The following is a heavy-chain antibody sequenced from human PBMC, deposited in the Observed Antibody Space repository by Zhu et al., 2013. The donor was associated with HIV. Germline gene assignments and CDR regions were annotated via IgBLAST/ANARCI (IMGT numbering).Heavy chain of an antibody. J-gene: IGHJ4*02. CDR2: MNPNSGNT. D-gene: IGHD6-19*01. V-gene: IGHV1-8*01. CDR1: GYTFTSYD. CDR3: ARSPARVLMVYDTLIAVAGTDEDFDY. Sequence: QVQLVQSGAEVKKPGASVKVSCKASGYTFTSYDINWVRQATGQGLEWMGWMNPNSGNTGYAQKFQGRVTMTRNTSISTAYMELSSLRSEDTAVYYCARSPARVLMVYDTLIAVAGTDEDFDYWGQGTPGHRLL.